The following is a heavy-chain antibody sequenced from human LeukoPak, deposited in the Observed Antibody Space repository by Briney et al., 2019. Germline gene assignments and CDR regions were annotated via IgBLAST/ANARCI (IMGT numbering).Heavy chain of an antibody. CDR1: GFTFSSYS. Sequence: PGGSLRLSCAASGFTFSSYSMNWVRQAPGKGLDWVSYISSGSAAIYYADSVKGRFTVSRDNAKNSLYLQMNSLTDEDTAVYYCATEPLDYWGQGTLVTVSS. CDR3: ATEPLDY. CDR2: ISSGSAAI. V-gene: IGHV3-48*02. J-gene: IGHJ4*02.